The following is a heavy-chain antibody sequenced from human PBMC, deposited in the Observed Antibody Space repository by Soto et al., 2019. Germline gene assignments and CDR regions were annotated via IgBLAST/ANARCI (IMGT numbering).Heavy chain of an antibody. V-gene: IGHV4-31*03. D-gene: IGHD3-22*01. J-gene: IGHJ4*02. CDR1: CGSISSGGFY. CDR3: ARDVGYYDSSGYYDDY. CDR2: IYYSGST. Sequence: PSETLSLTCTFSCGSISSGGFYWSWIRQHPGKGLEWIGYIYYSGSTYYNPSLKSRVTISVDTSKNQFSLKLSSVTAADTAVYYCARDVGYYDSSGYYDDYWGQGTLVTVSS.